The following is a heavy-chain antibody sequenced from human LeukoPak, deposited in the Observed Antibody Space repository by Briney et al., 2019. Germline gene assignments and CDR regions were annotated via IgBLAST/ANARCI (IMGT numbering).Heavy chain of an antibody. CDR2: INEDGSQK. Sequence: GGSLRLSCAASGFTFSRYWMHWVRQAPGKGLEWVANINEDGSQKHHVDSVKGRFSISRDNAKNSLNLQMNSLRAEDTAVYYCARGHYDMDVWGQGTPVTVSS. CDR1: GFTFSRYW. V-gene: IGHV3-7*05. J-gene: IGHJ6*02. CDR3: ARGHYDMDV.